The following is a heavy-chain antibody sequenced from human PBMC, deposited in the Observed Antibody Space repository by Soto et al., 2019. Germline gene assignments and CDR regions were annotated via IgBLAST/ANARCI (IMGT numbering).Heavy chain of an antibody. Sequence: QVQLQESGPGLVKPSQTLSLTCTVSGGSISSGGYYWSWIRQHPGKGLEWIGDIYYSGSTYYNPSLTRRFTISVDTSKNQFSLKLSSVTAADTAVYYCARAYGSGYMDVWGQGTRVTVSS. CDR2: IYYSGST. D-gene: IGHD3-10*01. CDR3: ARAYGSGYMDV. CDR1: GGSISSGGYY. V-gene: IGHV4-31*03. J-gene: IGHJ6*02.